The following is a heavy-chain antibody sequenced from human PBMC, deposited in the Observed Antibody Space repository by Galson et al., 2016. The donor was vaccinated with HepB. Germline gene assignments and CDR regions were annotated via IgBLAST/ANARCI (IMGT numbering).Heavy chain of an antibody. D-gene: IGHD3-16*01. CDR3: ARGLGASWFYL. J-gene: IGHJ5*02. CDR2: ISKSSSPI. CDR1: GFSFNIEN. Sequence: SLRLSCAASGFSFNIENMNWVRQAAGKGLEWLSYISKSSSPIFYADSVKGRFTTSRDNGKNTLYVQMTVLTVGDTGVYYCARGLGASWFYLWGQGTLVTVSS. V-gene: IGHV3-48*04.